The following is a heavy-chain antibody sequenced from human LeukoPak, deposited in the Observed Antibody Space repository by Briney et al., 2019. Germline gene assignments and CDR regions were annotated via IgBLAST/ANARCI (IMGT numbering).Heavy chain of an antibody. CDR2: IYDSGST. CDR1: GGSVSSGNDY. V-gene: IGHV4-61*01. D-gene: IGHD3-22*01. CDR3: AREGDSSVYYDY. Sequence: SETLSLTCTVSGGSVSSGNDYWTWIRQPPGKGLDWIACIYDSGSTDLNPSLRSRVAISVDTSSNQFSLKLSSVTAADTAVYCCAREGDSSVYYDYWGQGTLVTGSS. J-gene: IGHJ4*02.